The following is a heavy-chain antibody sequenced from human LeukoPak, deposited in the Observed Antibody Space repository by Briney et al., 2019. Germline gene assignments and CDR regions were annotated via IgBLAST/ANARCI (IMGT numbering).Heavy chain of an antibody. CDR1: GFTVSSNY. V-gene: IGHV3-53*01. CDR2: IYSGGST. Sequence: GDSLRLFCAASGFTVSSNYMSWVRQAPGKGLEWVSVIYSGGSTYYADSVKGRFTISRDNSKNTLYLQMNSLRAEDTAVYYCARGMGSGWYFDYWGQGTLVTVSS. CDR3: ARGMGSGWYFDY. D-gene: IGHD6-19*01. J-gene: IGHJ4*02.